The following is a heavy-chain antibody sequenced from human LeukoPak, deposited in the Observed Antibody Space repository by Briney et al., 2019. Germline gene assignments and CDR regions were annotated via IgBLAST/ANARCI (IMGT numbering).Heavy chain of an antibody. V-gene: IGHV4-34*01. CDR3: ARAPRRITFGGHLSWFDP. CDR2: INHSGST. J-gene: IGHJ5*02. Sequence: SETLSLTCAVYGGSFSGYYWSWIRQPPGKGLEWIGEINHSGSTNYNLSLKSRVTISVDTSKNQFSLKLSSVTAADTAVYYCARAPRRITFGGHLSWFDPWGQGTLVTVSS. D-gene: IGHD3-16*01. CDR1: GGSFSGYY.